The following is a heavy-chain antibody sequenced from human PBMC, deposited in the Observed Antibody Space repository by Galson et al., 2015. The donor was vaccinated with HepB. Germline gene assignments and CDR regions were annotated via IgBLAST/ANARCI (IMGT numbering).Heavy chain of an antibody. D-gene: IGHD2/OR15-2a*01. J-gene: IGHJ5*02. CDR3: AHLRISRLSPYNWFDP. V-gene: IGHV1-24*01. CDR1: GYTLTELS. Sequence: SVKVSCKVSGYTLTELSMHWVRQAPGKGLEWMGGFDPEDGETIYAQKFQGRVTMTEDTSTDTAYMGLSSLRSEDTAVYYCAHLRISRLSPYNWFDPWGQGTLVTVSS. CDR2: FDPEDGET.